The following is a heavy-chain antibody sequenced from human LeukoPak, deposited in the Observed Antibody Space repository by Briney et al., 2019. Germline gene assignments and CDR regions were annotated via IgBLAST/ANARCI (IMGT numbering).Heavy chain of an antibody. V-gene: IGHV3-23*01. Sequence: GGSLRLSCAASGFTVSSNYMSWVRQAPGKGLEWVSVIRSSGGSTYYADSVKGRFTISRDNSKNTLYLQMNSLRAEDTAVYYCAKAYSGYDLGDYWGQGTLVTVAS. D-gene: IGHD5-12*01. CDR3: AKAYSGYDLGDY. CDR1: GFTVSSNY. J-gene: IGHJ4*02. CDR2: IRSSGGST.